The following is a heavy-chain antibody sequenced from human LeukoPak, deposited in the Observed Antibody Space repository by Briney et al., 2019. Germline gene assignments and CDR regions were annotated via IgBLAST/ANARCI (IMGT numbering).Heavy chain of an antibody. V-gene: IGHV3-30*18. D-gene: IGHD1-1*01. Sequence: PGGSLRLSCAASGFTFSSYGMHWVRQAPGKGLEWVAVISYDGSNKYYADSVKGRFTISRDNSKNTLYLQMNSLRAEDTAVYYCAKDKIPDNRWNFDSWGQGTLVTVSS. CDR2: ISYDGSNK. J-gene: IGHJ4*02. CDR3: AKDKIPDNRWNFDS. CDR1: GFTFSSYG.